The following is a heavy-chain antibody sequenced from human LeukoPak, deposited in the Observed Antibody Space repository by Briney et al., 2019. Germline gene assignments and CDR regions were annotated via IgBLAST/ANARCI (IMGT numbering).Heavy chain of an antibody. CDR3: ARFRGGAFDL. V-gene: IGHV6-1*01. CDR1: GDSVSSNTVA. J-gene: IGHJ3*01. CDR2: TYYRSKWYT. Sequence: SQTLSLTCVISGDSVSSNTVAWNWIRQSPSRGLEWLGRTYYRSKWYTDYAVSVKSRININPDTSKNQFSLQLNSVTPEDTAVYYCARFRGGAFDLWGQGTMVTVSS. D-gene: IGHD3-10*01.